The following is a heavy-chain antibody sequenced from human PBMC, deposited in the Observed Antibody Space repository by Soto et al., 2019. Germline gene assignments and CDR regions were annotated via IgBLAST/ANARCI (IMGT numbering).Heavy chain of an antibody. CDR2: IRSKPYDGTT. Sequence: GGSLRLSCTASGFTFGDYAMSWFRQAPGKGLEWAGFIRSKPYDGTTEYAASAKGRFTISRDDSKSIAYLQMNSLKTEDTAVYYCAKDLFSMVRGASYYSYGMDVWGQGTTVTVSS. V-gene: IGHV3-49*03. J-gene: IGHJ6*02. CDR1: GFTFGDYA. CDR3: AKDLFSMVRGASYYSYGMDV. D-gene: IGHD3-10*01.